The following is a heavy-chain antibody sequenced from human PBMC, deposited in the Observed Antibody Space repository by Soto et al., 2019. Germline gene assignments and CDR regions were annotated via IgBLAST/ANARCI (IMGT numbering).Heavy chain of an antibody. J-gene: IGHJ4*02. Sequence: SETLSLTCAVYGGSFSAYSWTWIRQPPGKGLEWIGEINHSGSTNYNPSLKSRVTISVDTSKNQFSLKLSSVTAADTAVYYCARHRVGELWPYDPFFDYWGQGTLVTVSS. CDR2: INHSGST. D-gene: IGHD3-16*01. V-gene: IGHV4-34*01. CDR1: GGSFSAYS. CDR3: ARHRVGELWPYDPFFDY.